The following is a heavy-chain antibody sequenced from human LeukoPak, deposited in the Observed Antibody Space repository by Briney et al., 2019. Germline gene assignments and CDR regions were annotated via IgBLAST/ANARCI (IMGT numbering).Heavy chain of an antibody. V-gene: IGHV1-18*01. CDR1: GYTFTSYG. CDR2: ISAYNGNT. J-gene: IGHJ6*03. Sequence: GASVKVSCKASGYTFTSYGISWVRQAPGQGLEWMGWISAYNGNTNYAQKLQGRVTMTTDTSTSTAYMELRSLRSDDTAVYYCARAVVGALTYYYYYYMDVWGKGTTVTVSS. D-gene: IGHD1-26*01. CDR3: ARAVVGALTYYYYYYMDV.